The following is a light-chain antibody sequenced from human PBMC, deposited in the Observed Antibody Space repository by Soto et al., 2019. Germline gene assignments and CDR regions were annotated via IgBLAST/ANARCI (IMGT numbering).Light chain of an antibody. V-gene: IGLV2-23*02. J-gene: IGLJ1*01. CDR1: SSDVGSYNL. CDR3: CSYAGSSTYV. CDR2: EVS. Sequence: QSVLTQPASVSGSPGQSITISCTGTSSDVGSYNLASWYQQHPGKAPKLMIYEVSKRPPGVSNRFSGSKSGNTASLTISGLQAEDEADYYCCSYAGSSTYVFGTGTKVTVL.